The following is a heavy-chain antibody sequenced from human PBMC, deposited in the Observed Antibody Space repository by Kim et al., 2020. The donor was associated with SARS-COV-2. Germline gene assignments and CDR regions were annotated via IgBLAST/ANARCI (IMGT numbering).Heavy chain of an antibody. D-gene: IGHD3-3*01. Sequence: VKGRFTISGDNAKNSLYLQMNSLRAEDTAVYYCASLYYDFWSGYFYYFDYWGQGTLVTVSS. J-gene: IGHJ4*02. V-gene: IGHV3-11*06. CDR3: ASLYYDFWSGYFYYFDY.